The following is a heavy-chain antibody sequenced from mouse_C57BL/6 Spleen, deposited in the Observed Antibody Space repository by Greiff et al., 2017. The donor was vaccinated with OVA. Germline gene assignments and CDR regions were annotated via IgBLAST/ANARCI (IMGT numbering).Heavy chain of an antibody. V-gene: IGHV1-76*01. CDR2: IYPGSGNT. D-gene: IGHD2-3*01. CDR1: GYTFTDYY. J-gene: IGHJ4*01. Sequence: VQLQQSGAELVRPGASVKLSCKASGYTFTDYYINWVKQRPGQGLEWIARIYPGSGNTYYNEKFKGKATLTAEKSSSTAYMQLSSLTSEDSAVYCGARAYDSPYAMDYWGQGTSVTVSS. CDR3: ARAYDSPYAMDY.